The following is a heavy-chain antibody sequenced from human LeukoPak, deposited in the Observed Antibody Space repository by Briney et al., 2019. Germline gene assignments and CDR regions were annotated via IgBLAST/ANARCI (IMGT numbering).Heavy chain of an antibody. CDR2: ISSSSSYI. Sequence: GGSLRLSCAASGFTVSSNYMSWVRQAPGKGLEWVSSISSSSSYIYYADSVKGRFTISRDNAKNSLYLQMNSLRAEDTAVYYCARDYGIVDWGQGTLVTVSS. J-gene: IGHJ4*02. D-gene: IGHD2-15*01. CDR3: ARDYGIVD. V-gene: IGHV3-21*01. CDR1: GFTVSSNY.